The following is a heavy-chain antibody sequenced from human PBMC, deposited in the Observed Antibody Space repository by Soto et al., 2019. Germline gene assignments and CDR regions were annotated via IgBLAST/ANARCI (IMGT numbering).Heavy chain of an antibody. CDR2: ISRSGGST. Sequence: PGGSLRLSCAASGFTFSSYAMHWVRQAPGKGLEYVSAISRSGGSTTYADSVKGRFTISRDNSKNILYLQMDSLRADDTAVYYCSTDPNGDYIGAFDNWGQGTMVTVSS. CDR3: STDPNGDYIGAFDN. CDR1: GFTFSSYA. D-gene: IGHD4-17*01. J-gene: IGHJ3*02. V-gene: IGHV3-64*02.